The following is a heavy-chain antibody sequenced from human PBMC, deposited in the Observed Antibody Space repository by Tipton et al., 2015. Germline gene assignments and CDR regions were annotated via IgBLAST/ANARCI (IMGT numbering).Heavy chain of an antibody. Sequence: SLRLSCAASGFTFSNYYMSWIRQAPGKGLEWLSYIDSSGRTIYYTDSVKGRFTISRDNSKNSLYLQMNGLRANDTAVYYCAARPGSGTYYLGTFDYWGQGTLVTVSS. CDR2: IDSSGRTI. CDR1: GFTFSNYY. D-gene: IGHD3-10*01. J-gene: IGHJ4*02. V-gene: IGHV3-11*01. CDR3: AARPGSGTYYLGTFDY.